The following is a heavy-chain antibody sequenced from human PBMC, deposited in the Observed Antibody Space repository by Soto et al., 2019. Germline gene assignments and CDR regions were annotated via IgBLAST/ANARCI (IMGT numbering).Heavy chain of an antibody. CDR1: GYTFTGYA. CDR2: INGGNGDT. Sequence: ASVKVSCKASGYTFTGYAIHWVRQAPGQRLEWMGWINGGNGDTKYAQKFQGRVTITRDTSAATAYMELTSLGSEDTALYHCGRGYCSSTSCQYYLDFWGQGTPVTVSS. D-gene: IGHD2-2*01. CDR3: GRGYCSSTSCQYYLDF. J-gene: IGHJ4*02. V-gene: IGHV1-3*01.